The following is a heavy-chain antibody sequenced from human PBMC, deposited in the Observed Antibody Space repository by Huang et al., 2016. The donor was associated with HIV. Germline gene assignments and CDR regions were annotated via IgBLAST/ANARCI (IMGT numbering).Heavy chain of an antibody. V-gene: IGHV3-30-3*01. D-gene: IGHD5-12*01. CDR2: ISYDGSNK. CDR1: SNYA. J-gene: IGHJ6*03. CDR3: ARDLWLRDLYYYYYMDV. Sequence: SNYAMHWVRQAPGKGLEWVAVISYDGSNKYYADSVKGRFTISRDNSKNTLYLQMNSLRAEDTAVYYCARDLWLRDLYYYYYMDVWGKGTTVTVSS.